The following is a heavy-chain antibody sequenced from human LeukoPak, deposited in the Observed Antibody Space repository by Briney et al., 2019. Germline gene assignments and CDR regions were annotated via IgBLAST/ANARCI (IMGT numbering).Heavy chain of an antibody. CDR2: ISGNGDST. D-gene: IGHD1-26*01. Sequence: GGSLRLSCAASGFTFSSFALSWVRQAPGKGLEWVSSISGNGDSTYYMESVKGRFTISRDNAKNSLYLQMNSLRAEDTAVYYCARDREGFDYWGQGTLVTVSS. CDR1: GFTFSSFA. V-gene: IGHV3-23*01. J-gene: IGHJ4*02. CDR3: ARDREGFDY.